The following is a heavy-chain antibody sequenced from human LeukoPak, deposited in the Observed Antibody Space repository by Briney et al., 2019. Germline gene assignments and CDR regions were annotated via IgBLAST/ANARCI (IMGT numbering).Heavy chain of an antibody. CDR3: ARDGSYGSGSYAPRDAFAI. V-gene: IGHV4-34*01. J-gene: IGHJ3*02. CDR1: GGSFSGYY. CDR2: INHSGST. Sequence: PSETLSLTCAVYGGSFSGYYWSWIRQPPGKGLEWIGEINHSGSTNYNPSLKSRVTISVDTSKNQFSLKLSSVTAADTAVYYCARDGSYGSGSYAPRDAFAIWGQGTMVTDSS. D-gene: IGHD3-10*01.